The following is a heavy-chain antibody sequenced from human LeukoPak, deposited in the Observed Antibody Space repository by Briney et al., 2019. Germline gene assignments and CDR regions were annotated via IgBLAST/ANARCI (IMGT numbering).Heavy chain of an antibody. J-gene: IGHJ6*03. V-gene: IGHV3-21*01. CDR3: AKDGTLVVPAANLIYYYYYYMDV. CDR1: GFTFSTYS. D-gene: IGHD2-2*01. Sequence: GGSLRLSCAASGFTFSTYSMTWVRQAPGKGLEWVSSITSSSSYIYYADSVKGRFTISRDNSKNTLYLQMNSLRAEDTAVYYCAKDGTLVVPAANLIYYYYYYMDVWGKGTTVTISS. CDR2: ITSSSSYI.